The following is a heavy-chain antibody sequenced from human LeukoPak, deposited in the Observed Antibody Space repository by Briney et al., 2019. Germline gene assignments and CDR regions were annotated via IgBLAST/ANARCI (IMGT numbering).Heavy chain of an antibody. J-gene: IGHJ6*03. D-gene: IGHD1-1*01. Sequence: SETLSLTCTVSGGSISSSSYYWGWIRQPPGEGLEWIGSIYYSGSTYYNPSLKSRVTISVDTSKNQFSLKLSSVTAADTAVYYCASQTPGTLFWAYYYYYMDVWGKGTTVTISS. V-gene: IGHV4-39*01. CDR1: GGSISSSSYY. CDR3: ASQTPGTLFWAYYYYYMDV. CDR2: IYYSGST.